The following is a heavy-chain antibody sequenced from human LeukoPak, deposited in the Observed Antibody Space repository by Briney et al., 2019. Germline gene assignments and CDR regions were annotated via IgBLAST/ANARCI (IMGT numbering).Heavy chain of an antibody. CDR3: ARDGDIVVVPAAIFDP. CDR2: ISAYNGNT. D-gene: IGHD2-2*01. J-gene: IGHJ5*02. Sequence: GASVKVSCKASGYTFTSYGISWVRQAPGQGLEWMGWISAYNGNTNYAQKLQGRVTMTTDTSTSAAYMELRSLRSDDTAVYYCARDGDIVVVPAAIFDPWGQGTLVTVSS. V-gene: IGHV1-18*01. CDR1: GYTFTSYG.